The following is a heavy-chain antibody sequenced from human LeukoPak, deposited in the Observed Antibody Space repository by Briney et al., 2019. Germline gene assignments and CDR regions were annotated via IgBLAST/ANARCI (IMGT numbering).Heavy chain of an antibody. J-gene: IGHJ3*02. Sequence: SETLSLTCTVSGGSISSYYWSWIRQPPGKGLEWIGYIYYSGSTNYNPSLKSRATISVDTSKNQFSLKLSSVTAADTAVYYCAKAGRGAHDAFDIWGQGTMVTVSS. CDR3: AKAGRGAHDAFDI. CDR1: GGSISSYY. CDR2: IYYSGST. V-gene: IGHV4-59*08. D-gene: IGHD6-13*01.